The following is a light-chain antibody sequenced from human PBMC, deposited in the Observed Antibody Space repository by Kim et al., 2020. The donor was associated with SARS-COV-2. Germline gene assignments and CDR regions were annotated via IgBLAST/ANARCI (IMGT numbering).Light chain of an antibody. CDR2: AAS. CDR1: QDIRDD. Sequence: SASVGDRVTITCRPSQDIRDDLGWYQQKPGKAPKRLIFAASSLQSGVPPRFSGSGSGTEFSLTISSLQPEDSATYYCLQHHDYPLTFGGGTKVEI. J-gene: IGKJ4*01. CDR3: LQHHDYPLT. V-gene: IGKV1-17*01.